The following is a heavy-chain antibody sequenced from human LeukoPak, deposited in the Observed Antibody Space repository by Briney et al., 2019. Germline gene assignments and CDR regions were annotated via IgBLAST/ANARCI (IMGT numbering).Heavy chain of an antibody. CDR2: IYYSGST. CDR1: GGSISSYY. J-gene: IGHJ4*02. CDR3: ARLITATGLIY. D-gene: IGHD1-20*01. Sequence: SETLSLTCTVSGGSISSYYWSWIRQPAGKGLEWIGYIYYSGSTNYNPSLKSRVTISVDTSKNQFSLKLSSVTAADTAVYYCARLITATGLIYWGQGTLVTVSS. V-gene: IGHV4-59*08.